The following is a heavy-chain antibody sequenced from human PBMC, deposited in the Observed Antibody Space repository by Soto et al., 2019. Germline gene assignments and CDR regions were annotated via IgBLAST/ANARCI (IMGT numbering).Heavy chain of an antibody. Sequence: GGSLRLSCSASGFTFSSYAMHWVRQAPGKGLEYVSAISSNGGSTYYADSVKGRFTISRDNSKNTLYLQMSSLRAEDTAVYYCVKGGYDYPDGMDVWGQGTTVTVS. CDR1: GFTFSSYA. CDR2: ISSNGGST. CDR3: VKGGYDYPDGMDV. V-gene: IGHV3-64D*06. D-gene: IGHD5-12*01. J-gene: IGHJ6*02.